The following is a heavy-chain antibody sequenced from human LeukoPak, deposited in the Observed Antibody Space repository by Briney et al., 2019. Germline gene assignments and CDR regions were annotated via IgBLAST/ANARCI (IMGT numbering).Heavy chain of an antibody. J-gene: IGHJ5*02. V-gene: IGHV3-11*01. Sequence: GGSLRLSCAASGFTFSDYYMRWIRQAPGKGLEWVSYISSSGSTIYYADSVKGRFTISRDNAKNSLYLQMNSLRAEDTAVYYCARDTSYGSGSYFNWFDPWGQGTLVTVSS. D-gene: IGHD3-10*01. CDR1: GFTFSDYY. CDR2: ISSSGSTI. CDR3: ARDTSYGSGSYFNWFDP.